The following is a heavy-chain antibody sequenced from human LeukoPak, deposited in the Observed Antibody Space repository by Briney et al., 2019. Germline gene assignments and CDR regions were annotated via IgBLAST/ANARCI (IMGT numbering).Heavy chain of an antibody. CDR2: IYYSGST. Sequence: PSETLSLTCTVSGGSISSYYWSWIRQPPGKGLEWIGYIYYSGSTNYNPSLKSRVTISVDTSKNQFSLELSSVTAADTAVYYCARDLPGYCSSTSCYPRYWGQGTLVTVSS. D-gene: IGHD2-2*01. J-gene: IGHJ4*02. V-gene: IGHV4-59*01. CDR3: ARDLPGYCSSTSCYPRY. CDR1: GGSISSYY.